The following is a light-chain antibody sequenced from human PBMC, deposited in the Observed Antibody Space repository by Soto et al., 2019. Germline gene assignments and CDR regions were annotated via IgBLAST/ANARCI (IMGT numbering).Light chain of an antibody. Sequence: DIVMTQNTKSVSVTPGQPASICCQCSQSLLHSDGKTYLSWYLQRPGQPLRLLIYEVSNRFSGVPDRLNGSGSGTDFTLKISRLEAEDVGVYYCMHSVESPPTFCQVTRLE. V-gene: IGKV2D-29*01. CDR1: QSLLHSDGKTY. CDR3: MHSVESPPT. CDR2: EVS. J-gene: IGKJ5*01.